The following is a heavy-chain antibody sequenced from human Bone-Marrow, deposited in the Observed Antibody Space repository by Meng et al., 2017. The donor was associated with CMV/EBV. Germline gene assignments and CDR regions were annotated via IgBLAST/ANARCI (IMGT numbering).Heavy chain of an antibody. D-gene: IGHD6-19*01. Sequence: KGSEYIFAHYWIGWVRQMPGKGLEWMGIIYPGDSDNRYSPSFQGQVTISADKSITTAFLQWSSLEASDTAIYYCARYQGVTVSGTLDYWGQGSLVTVSS. CDR3: ARYQGVTVSGTLDY. J-gene: IGHJ4*02. CDR2: IYPGDSDN. CDR1: EYIFAHYW. V-gene: IGHV5-51*01.